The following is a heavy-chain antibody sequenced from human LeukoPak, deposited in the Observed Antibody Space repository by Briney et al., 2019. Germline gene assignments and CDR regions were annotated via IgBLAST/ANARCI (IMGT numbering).Heavy chain of an antibody. Sequence: GGSLRLSCAASGFTFSSYGMHWVRQAPGKGLEWVAVIWYDGSNKYYADSVKGRFIISRDNSKDTLYLQMNNLRVEDTAVYYCARDRYCGGDCYYWHFDLWGRGTLVTVSS. D-gene: IGHD2-21*02. CDR3: ARDRYCGGDCYYWHFDL. CDR1: GFTFSSYG. V-gene: IGHV3-33*01. CDR2: IWYDGSNK. J-gene: IGHJ2*01.